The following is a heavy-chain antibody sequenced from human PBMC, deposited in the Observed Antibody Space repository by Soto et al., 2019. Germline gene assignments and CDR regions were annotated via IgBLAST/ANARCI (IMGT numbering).Heavy chain of an antibody. CDR3: ARFHVYGGRGSYFDY. V-gene: IGHV4-39*01. Sequence: QLQLQESGPGLVKPSDTLSLTCTVSGGSSSSSSYYWGWIRQPPGKGLAWIGNIYYSGSTYYNPSLNSRVTISEDTSKNQFSLKLGAVAAADTAVYYCARFHVYGGRGSYFDYGGQGTLVTVSS. CDR1: GGSSSSSSYY. D-gene: IGHD4-17*01. CDR2: IYYSGST. J-gene: IGHJ4*02.